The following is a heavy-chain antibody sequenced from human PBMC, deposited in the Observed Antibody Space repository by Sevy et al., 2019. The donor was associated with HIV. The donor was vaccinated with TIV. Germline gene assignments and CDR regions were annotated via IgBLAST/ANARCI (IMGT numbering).Heavy chain of an antibody. D-gene: IGHD2-2*01. V-gene: IGHV1-8*01. CDR2: MNPNSGNT. J-gene: IGHJ5*02. CDR1: GYTFTSYD. Sequence: ASVKDSCKASGYTFTSYDINWVRQATGQGLEWMGWMNPNSGNTGYAQKFQGRVTMTRNTSISTAYMELSSLRSEDTAVYYCARVNDCSSTSCRNQQGWDTTWFDPWGQGTLVTVSS. CDR3: ARVNDCSSTSCRNQQGWDTTWFDP.